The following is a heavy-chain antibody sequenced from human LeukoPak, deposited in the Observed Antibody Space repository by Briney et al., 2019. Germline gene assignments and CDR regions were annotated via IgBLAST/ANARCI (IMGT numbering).Heavy chain of an antibody. J-gene: IGHJ5*02. V-gene: IGHV3-21*01. CDR2: ISSSSSYI. CDR3: ARDKWVAAAAANWFDP. CDR1: GFTFNSYS. Sequence: GGSLRLSCAASGFTFNSYSMNWVRQAPGKGLEWVSSISSSSSYIYYADSVKGRFTISRDNAKNSLYLQMNSLRAEDTAVYYCARDKWVAAAAANWFDPWGQGTLVTVSS. D-gene: IGHD6-13*01.